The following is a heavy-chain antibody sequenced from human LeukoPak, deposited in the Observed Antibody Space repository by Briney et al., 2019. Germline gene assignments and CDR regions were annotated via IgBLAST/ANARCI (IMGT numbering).Heavy chain of an antibody. CDR2: ISGSGGST. CDR3: AKRYDFWSGYVDY. V-gene: IGHV3-23*01. Sequence: GGSLRLSCAASGFTFSSYAMSWVRQAPGKGLEWVSAISGSGGSTYYADSVKGRFSISRDSSKNTLYLQMNSLRAEDTAVYYCAKRYDFWSGYVDYWGQGTLVTVSS. CDR1: GFTFSSYA. D-gene: IGHD3-3*01. J-gene: IGHJ4*02.